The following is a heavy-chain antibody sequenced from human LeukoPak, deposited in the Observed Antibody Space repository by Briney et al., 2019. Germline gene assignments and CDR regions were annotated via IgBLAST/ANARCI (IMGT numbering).Heavy chain of an antibody. D-gene: IGHD3-22*01. CDR2: IYYSGRT. CDR1: GDSLSSGGSY. J-gene: IGHJ4*02. V-gene: IGHV4-31*01. Sequence: SESLSLTRTLTGDSLSSGGSYWSWIRQHPRKGLEWSGYIYYSGRTYYNPSLKSQGTISVDTSKNQFFLKLTSVTAADTAVYCCARGDGYLGYWGKGTLVTVSS. CDR3: ARGDGYLGY.